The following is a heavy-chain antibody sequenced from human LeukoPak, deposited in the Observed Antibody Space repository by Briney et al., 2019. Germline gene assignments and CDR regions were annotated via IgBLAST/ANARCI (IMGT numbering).Heavy chain of an antibody. CDR2: INPNSGGT. V-gene: IGHV1-2*02. D-gene: IGHD6-19*01. CDR1: GGTFSSYA. Sequence: ASVKVSCKASGGTFSSYAISWVRQAPGQGLEWMGWINPNSGGTNYAQKFQGRVTMTRDTSISTAYMELSRLRSDDTAVYYCARDYSVAGHYFDYWGQGTLVTVSS. J-gene: IGHJ4*02. CDR3: ARDYSVAGHYFDY.